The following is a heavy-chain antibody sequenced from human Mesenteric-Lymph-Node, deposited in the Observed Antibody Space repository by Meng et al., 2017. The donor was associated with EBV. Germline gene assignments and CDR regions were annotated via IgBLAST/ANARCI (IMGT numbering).Heavy chain of an antibody. D-gene: IGHD3-22*01. CDR1: GGSISSSNW. Sequence: QVQRQDSGPGLVKPSGTPSLTRAFPGGSISSSNWCTWVRQPPGKGLEWIGEIFPTGGTNYNPSLKSRVTISVDKSKNQFSLKLSSVTAADTAVYYCAREGEVGYYESSGYYYWGQGTLVTVSS. CDR3: AREGEVGYYESSGYYY. J-gene: IGHJ4*02. CDR2: IFPTGGT. V-gene: IGHV4-4*02.